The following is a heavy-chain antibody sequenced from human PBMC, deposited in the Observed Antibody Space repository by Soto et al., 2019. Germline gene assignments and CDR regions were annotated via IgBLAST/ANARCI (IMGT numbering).Heavy chain of an antibody. J-gene: IGHJ5*02. V-gene: IGHV4-30-4*01. CDR2: IYYSGST. Sequence: PSETLSLTCTVSGGSISSGDHYWSWIRQPPGKGLEWIGYIYYSGSTYYNPSLKSRVTISVDTSKNQFSLKLSSVTAADTAVYYCARVYRSGYYKWFDPWGQGTLVTVS. D-gene: IGHD3-22*01. CDR1: GGSISSGDHY. CDR3: ARVYRSGYYKWFDP.